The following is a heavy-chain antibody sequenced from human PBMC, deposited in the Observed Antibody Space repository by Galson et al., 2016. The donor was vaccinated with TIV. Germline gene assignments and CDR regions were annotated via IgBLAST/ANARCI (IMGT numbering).Heavy chain of an antibody. CDR2: IYTSVTT. V-gene: IGHV4-4*07. Sequence: SETLSLTCTVSGDSITDKYWSWIRQPAGKGLEWIGRIYTSVTTDYNPSLESRVTLSADTSKNQFSLKLTSVTAADTAVYFCARDWWVTYTDRPFFDSWGQGILVTVSS. D-gene: IGHD2-15*01. CDR3: ARDWWVTYTDRPFFDS. J-gene: IGHJ4*02. CDR1: GDSITDKY.